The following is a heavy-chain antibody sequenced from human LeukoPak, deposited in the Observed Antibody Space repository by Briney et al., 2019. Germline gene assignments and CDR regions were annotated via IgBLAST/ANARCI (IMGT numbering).Heavy chain of an antibody. D-gene: IGHD1-14*01. J-gene: IGHJ6*03. CDR2: MNPNSGNT. Sequence: ASVKVSCKASGYTFTSYDINWVRQATGQGLEWMGWMNPNSGNTGYAQKFQGRVTMTRNTSISTAYMELSSLRSEDTAVYYCARLFLSQPEYYYYYYMDVWGKGTTVTVPS. CDR1: GYTFTSYD. V-gene: IGHV1-8*01. CDR3: ARLFLSQPEYYYYYYMDV.